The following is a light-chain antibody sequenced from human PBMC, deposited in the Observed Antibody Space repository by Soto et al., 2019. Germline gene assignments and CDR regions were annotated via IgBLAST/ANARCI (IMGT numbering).Light chain of an antibody. CDR1: QGIRND. Sequence: AIQMTQSPSSLSASVGDRVTITCRASQGIRNDLGWYQQKPGKAPKLLIYAASSLQSGVPSRFSGSGSGTDFTFTISSLQPEDFATYYCLQDYNYPPWTFGQGTKVEIK. CDR3: LQDYNYPPWT. J-gene: IGKJ1*01. CDR2: AAS. V-gene: IGKV1-6*01.